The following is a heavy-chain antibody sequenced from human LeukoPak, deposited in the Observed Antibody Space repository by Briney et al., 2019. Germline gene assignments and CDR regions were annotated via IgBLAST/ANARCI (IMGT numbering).Heavy chain of an antibody. V-gene: IGHV1-2*02. CDR1: GYTFTGYY. CDR2: INPNSGGT. J-gene: IGHJ1*01. D-gene: IGHD4-11*01. Sequence: ASVKVSCKASGYTFTGYYMHWVRQAPGQGLEWMGWINPNSGGTNYAQKFQGRVTMTRDTSISTAYMELNRLRSDDTAVYYCARYDYSNLDMAEYFQHWGQGTLVTVSS. CDR3: ARYDYSNLDMAEYFQH.